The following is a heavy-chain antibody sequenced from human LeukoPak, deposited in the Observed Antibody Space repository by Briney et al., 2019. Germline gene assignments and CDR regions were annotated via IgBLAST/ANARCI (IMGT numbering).Heavy chain of an antibody. CDR2: ISSSSSYI. J-gene: IGHJ4*02. V-gene: IGHV3-21*01. CDR3: ARVRSPRYFDY. Sequence: PGGSLRLSCAASGFTFSSYSMNWVRQAPGKGLEWVSSISSSSSYIYYADSVKCRFTISRDNAKNSLYLQMHSLRAEDTAVYYCARVRSPRYFDYWGQGTLVTVSS. CDR1: GFTFSSYS.